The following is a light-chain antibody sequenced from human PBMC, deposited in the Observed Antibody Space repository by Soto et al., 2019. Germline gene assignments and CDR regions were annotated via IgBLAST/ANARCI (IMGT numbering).Light chain of an antibody. J-gene: IGKJ4*01. Sequence: EILLTQSPATLSLSPGERATLSCRASQSVSNYLAWYQQKPGQAPRLLIYDASKRATGIPARFSGSGSGTDFTLTISRLEPEDFAAYFCQQRSNSPLTFGGGTKVAIK. V-gene: IGKV3-11*01. CDR2: DAS. CDR1: QSVSNY. CDR3: QQRSNSPLT.